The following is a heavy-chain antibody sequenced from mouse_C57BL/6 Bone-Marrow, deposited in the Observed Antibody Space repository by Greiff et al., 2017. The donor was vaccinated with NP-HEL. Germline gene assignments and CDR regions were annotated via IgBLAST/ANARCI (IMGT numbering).Heavy chain of an antibody. CDR1: GYTFTSYW. CDR2: IHPNSGST. J-gene: IGHJ4*01. V-gene: IGHV1-64*01. Sequence: QVQLQQPGAELVKPGASVKLSCKASGYTFTSYWMHWVKQRPGQGLEWIGMIHPNSGSTNYNEKFKSKAPLTVDKSSSTAYMQLSSLTSEDSAVYYCARPVLLLSSMDYWGQGTSVTVSS. D-gene: IGHD1-1*01. CDR3: ARPVLLLSSMDY.